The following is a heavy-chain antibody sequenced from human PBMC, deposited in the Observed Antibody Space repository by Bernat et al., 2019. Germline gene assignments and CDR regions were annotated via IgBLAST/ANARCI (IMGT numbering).Heavy chain of an antibody. CDR2: ISSSSSTI. Sequence: EVQLVESGGGLVQSGGSLRLSCAASGFTFSGYSMNWVRQAPGKGLEWVSFISSSSSTIHYADSVKGRFTISRDNAKSSLYLQMNSLRAEDTAAYYCAKGYYGSGSYYGAFDIWGQGTMVTVSS. V-gene: IGHV3-48*01. J-gene: IGHJ3*02. CDR1: GFTFSGYS. D-gene: IGHD3-10*01. CDR3: AKGYYGSGSYYGAFDI.